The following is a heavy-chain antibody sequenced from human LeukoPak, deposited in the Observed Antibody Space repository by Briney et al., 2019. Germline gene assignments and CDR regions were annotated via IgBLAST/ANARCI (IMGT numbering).Heavy chain of an antibody. D-gene: IGHD6-19*01. Sequence: SQTLSLTCTVSGGSISSGSYYWSWIRQPAGKGLEWIGRIYTSGSTNYNPSLKSRFTISVDTSKNQFSLKLSSVTAADTAVYYCARGSSGFFGYWGQGTLVTVSS. CDR2: IYTSGST. CDR3: ARGSSGFFGY. CDR1: GGSISSGSYY. V-gene: IGHV4-61*02. J-gene: IGHJ4*02.